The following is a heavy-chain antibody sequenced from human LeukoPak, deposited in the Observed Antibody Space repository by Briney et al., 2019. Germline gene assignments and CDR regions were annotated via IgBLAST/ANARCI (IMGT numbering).Heavy chain of an antibody. CDR2: ISAYNGNT. V-gene: IGHV1-18*01. D-gene: IGHD6-6*01. CDR3: ARGSSSYEVDY. Sequence: ASVKVSCKASGYTFTSYGISWVRQAPGQGLEWMGWISAYNGNTNYAQKLQGRVTMTRDMSTSTVYMELSSLRSEDTAVYYCARGSSSYEVDYWGQGTLVTVSS. J-gene: IGHJ4*02. CDR1: GYTFTSYG.